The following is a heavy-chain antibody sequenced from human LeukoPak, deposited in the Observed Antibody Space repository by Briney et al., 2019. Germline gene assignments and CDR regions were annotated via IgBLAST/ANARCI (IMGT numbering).Heavy chain of an antibody. CDR2: ISGSGGST. J-gene: IGHJ4*02. CDR1: GFTFSSYG. Sequence: GGSLRLSCAASGFTFSSYGMSWVRQAPGKGLEWVSAISGSGGSTYYADSVKGRFTISRDNSKNTLYLQMNSLRAEDTAVYYCARDGYSGSYDYWGQGTLVAVSS. CDR3: ARDGYSGSYDY. V-gene: IGHV3-23*01. D-gene: IGHD1-26*01.